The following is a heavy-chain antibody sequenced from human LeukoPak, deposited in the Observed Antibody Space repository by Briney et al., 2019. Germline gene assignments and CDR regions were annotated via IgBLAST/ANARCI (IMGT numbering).Heavy chain of an antibody. D-gene: IGHD2-15*01. J-gene: IGHJ4*02. CDR3: ARDPRWCGGSCYRESDY. Sequence: ASVKVSCKASGGTFSSYAISWVRQAPGQGLEWMGRIIPILGIVNYAQKFQGRVTITAGKSTSTAYMELSSLRSEDTAVYYCARDPRWCGGSCYRESDYWGQGTLVTVSS. CDR2: IIPILGIV. V-gene: IGHV1-69*04. CDR1: GGTFSSYA.